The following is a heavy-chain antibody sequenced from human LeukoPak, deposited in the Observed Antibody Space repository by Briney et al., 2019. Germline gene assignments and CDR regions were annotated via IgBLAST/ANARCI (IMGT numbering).Heavy chain of an antibody. CDR2: IYYSGST. CDR1: GGSISSYY. V-gene: IGHV4-59*01. J-gene: IGHJ4*02. CDR3: ARGELAAALGY. Sequence: SETLSLTCTVSGGSISSYYWSWIRQPPGKGPEWIGYIYYSGSTNYNPSLKSRVTISVDTSKNQFSLKLSSVTAADTAVYYCARGELAAALGYWGQGTLVTVSS. D-gene: IGHD6-13*01.